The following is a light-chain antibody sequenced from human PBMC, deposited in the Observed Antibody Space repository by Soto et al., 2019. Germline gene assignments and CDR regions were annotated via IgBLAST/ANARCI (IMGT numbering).Light chain of an antibody. CDR3: LQDYNLPYT. Sequence: AIQMTQSPSSLSASVGDRVTITCRASQAIRTDLGWYQQKPGKAPKLLMSAASSLQSGVPSRFSGSGSGTDFTLTISSLQREDSATYYCLQDYNLPYTFGQGTKLEIK. CDR1: QAIRTD. J-gene: IGKJ2*01. CDR2: AAS. V-gene: IGKV1-6*01.